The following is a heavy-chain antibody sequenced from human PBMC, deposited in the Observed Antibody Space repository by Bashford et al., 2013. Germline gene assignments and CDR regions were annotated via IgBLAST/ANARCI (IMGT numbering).Heavy chain of an antibody. V-gene: IGHV1-2*02. Sequence: WVRQAPGQGLEWMGWXNPNRGDTNYAQNFQGRVSMTRDTSISTAYLELSRLRSDDTAVYFCARDGPVVGVWNAFDVWGQGTVVTVSS. D-gene: IGHD1-26*01. CDR2: XNPNRGDT. CDR3: ARDGPVVGVWNAFDV. J-gene: IGHJ3*01.